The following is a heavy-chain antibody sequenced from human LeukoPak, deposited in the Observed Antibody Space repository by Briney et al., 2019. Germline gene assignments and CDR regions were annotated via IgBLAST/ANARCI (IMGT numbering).Heavy chain of an antibody. Sequence: GASVKVSCKTSGYTFSSYGISWVRQAPGQGLEWMGWISGYDGHTKYAQQFQGRVTMTADTSTTTVYMELRSLRSADTAHYYCTRVGRYSSTWPPEGDDAFDVWGQGTRVTVSS. V-gene: IGHV1-18*01. D-gene: IGHD6-13*01. CDR2: ISGYDGHT. CDR1: GYTFSSYG. CDR3: TRVGRYSSTWPPEGDDAFDV. J-gene: IGHJ3*01.